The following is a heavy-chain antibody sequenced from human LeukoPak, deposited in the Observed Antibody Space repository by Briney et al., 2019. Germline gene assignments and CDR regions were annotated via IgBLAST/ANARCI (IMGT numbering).Heavy chain of an antibody. CDR1: GFTFSSYA. CDR3: ARVPSRGRWYQYSDY. D-gene: IGHD4-23*01. J-gene: IGHJ4*02. V-gene: IGHV3-23*01. Sequence: GGSLRLSCAASGFTFSSYAMSWVRQAPGKGLEWVSAISGSGGSTYYADSVKGRFTISRDNSKNTLYLQMNSLRAEDTAVYYCARVPSRGRWYQYSDYWGQGTLVTVSS. CDR2: ISGSGGST.